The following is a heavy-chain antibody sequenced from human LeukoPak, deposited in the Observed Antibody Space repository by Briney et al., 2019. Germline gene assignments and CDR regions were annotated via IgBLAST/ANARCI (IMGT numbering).Heavy chain of an antibody. J-gene: IGHJ4*02. CDR2: INPNSGGT. Sequence: GASVKVSCKASGYTFTGYYMHWVRQAPGQGLEWMGWINPNSGGTNYAQKFQGRVTMTRDTSISTAYMELSRLRSDDTAAYYCARGEGYYDSSGYTYWGQGTLVTVSS. CDR1: GYTFTGYY. V-gene: IGHV1-2*02. D-gene: IGHD3-22*01. CDR3: ARGEGYYDSSGYTY.